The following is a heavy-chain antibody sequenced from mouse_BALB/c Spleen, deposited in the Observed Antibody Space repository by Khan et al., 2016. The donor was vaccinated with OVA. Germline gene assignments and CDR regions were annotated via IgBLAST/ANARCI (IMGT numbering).Heavy chain of an antibody. CDR1: GYIFTSYW. CDR2: IYPGTDNT. V-gene: IGHV1S132*01. D-gene: IGHD3-2*02. Sequence: VQLQQSGAELVRPGASVKLSCKTSGYIFTSYWIHWVKQRSGQGLEWFARIYPGTDNTYYNEKLKDKVTLTADKSSSTVYMQLSSLKSEDSSVYFCAREEALYYFDYWGQGTTLTVSS. J-gene: IGHJ2*01. CDR3: AREEALYYFDY.